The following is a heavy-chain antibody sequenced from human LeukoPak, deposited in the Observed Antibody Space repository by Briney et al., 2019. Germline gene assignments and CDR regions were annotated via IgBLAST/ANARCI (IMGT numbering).Heavy chain of an antibody. CDR2: ISSSGSTI. D-gene: IGHD3-22*01. CDR3: ARDQEGVYYDSSGYHFDY. V-gene: IGHV3-11*04. Sequence: EGSLGLSCAASGFTFSDYYMSWIRQAPGKGLEWVSYISSSGSTIYYAESVKGRFTISRDNAKNSLYLQMNSLRAEDTAVYYCARDQEGVYYDSSGYHFDYWGQGTLVTVSS. CDR1: GFTFSDYY. J-gene: IGHJ4*02.